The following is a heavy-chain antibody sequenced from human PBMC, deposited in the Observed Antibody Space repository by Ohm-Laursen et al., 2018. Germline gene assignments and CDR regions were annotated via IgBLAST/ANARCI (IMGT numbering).Heavy chain of an antibody. Sequence: SLRPSCAASGFTVSNNFMSWVRQAPGKGLEWVSVLYPGGNTYYADSVKGRFTISRDNAKNSLYLQMNSLRAEDTAVYYCARTGGKLPTVNFDYWGQGTLVTVSS. D-gene: IGHD1-26*01. J-gene: IGHJ4*02. CDR2: LYPGGNT. CDR1: GFTVSNNF. CDR3: ARTGGKLPTVNFDY. V-gene: IGHV3-66*01.